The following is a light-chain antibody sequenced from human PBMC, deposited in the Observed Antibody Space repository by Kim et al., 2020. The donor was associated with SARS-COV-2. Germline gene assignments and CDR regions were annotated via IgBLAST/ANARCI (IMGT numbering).Light chain of an antibody. CDR3: QAWDSSVSV. V-gene: IGLV3-1*01. J-gene: IGLJ3*02. CDR2: QDN. CDR1: KLGDKF. Sequence: SVSTGQTASITCSGDKLGDKFACWYQQRPGQSPVLVIYQDNKRPSGIPERFSGSNSGNTATLTISGTQAMDEADYYCQAWDSSVSVFGGGTQLTVL.